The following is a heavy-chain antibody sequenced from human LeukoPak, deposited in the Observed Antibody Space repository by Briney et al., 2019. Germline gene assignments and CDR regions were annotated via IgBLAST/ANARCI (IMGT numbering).Heavy chain of an antibody. V-gene: IGHV1-8*01. D-gene: IGHD3-22*01. Sequence: ASVKVSCKASGYTFTSYDINWVRQATGQGLEWMGWMNPNSGNTGYAQKFQGRVTMTRDTSTSTVYMELSSLRSEDTAVYYCARESTMIVVDYWGQGTLVTVSS. CDR1: GYTFTSYD. CDR3: ARESTMIVVDY. CDR2: MNPNSGNT. J-gene: IGHJ4*02.